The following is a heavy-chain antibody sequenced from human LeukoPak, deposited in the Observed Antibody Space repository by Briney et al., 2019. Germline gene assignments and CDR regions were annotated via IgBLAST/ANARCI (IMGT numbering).Heavy chain of an antibody. D-gene: IGHD6-19*01. J-gene: IGHJ4*02. Sequence: PETLSLTCTVSGGSLSRYYWTWIRHPAMMGMVWNGPIHTTGSKNYKPTLNTRDKISVDTSKNQFALKLSSVPAGNTAVYYCARRIAVAGKAGFDYWGQGTLVTVSS. CDR2: IHTTGSK. CDR1: GGSLSRYY. V-gene: IGHV4-4*07. CDR3: ARRIAVAGKAGFDY.